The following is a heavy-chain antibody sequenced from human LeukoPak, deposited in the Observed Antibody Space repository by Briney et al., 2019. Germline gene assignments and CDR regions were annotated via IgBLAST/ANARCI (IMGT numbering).Heavy chain of an antibody. CDR1: GFTFSSYW. Sequence: GGSLRLSCAASGFTFSSYWMHWVRQAPGKGLVWGSRINSDGSSTSYADSVKGRFTISRDNAKNTLYLQMNSLRAEDTAVYYCAREVSLIGLGNWFDPWGQGTLVTVSS. V-gene: IGHV3-74*01. CDR2: INSDGSST. CDR3: AREVSLIGLGNWFDP. J-gene: IGHJ5*02. D-gene: IGHD6-19*01.